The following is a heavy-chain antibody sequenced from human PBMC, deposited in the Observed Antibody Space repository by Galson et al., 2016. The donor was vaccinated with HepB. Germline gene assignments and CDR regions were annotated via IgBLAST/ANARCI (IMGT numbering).Heavy chain of an antibody. J-gene: IGHJ4*02. D-gene: IGHD2-15*01. Sequence: SETLSLTCVVSVGSISSNNWWSWVRQPPGKGLEWIGEIFHNGRANYNPSLKSRVTISVDKSKNQFSLTLNSVTAADTAVYYCASDGDCSGGPCYRNFDYWGQGILVSVSS. CDR3: ASDGDCSGGPCYRNFDY. CDR1: VGSISSNNW. CDR2: IFHNGRA. V-gene: IGHV4/OR15-8*01.